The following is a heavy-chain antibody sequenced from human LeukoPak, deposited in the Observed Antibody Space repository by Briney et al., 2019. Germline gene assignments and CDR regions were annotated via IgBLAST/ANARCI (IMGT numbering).Heavy chain of an antibody. J-gene: IGHJ4*02. D-gene: IGHD2-8*01. V-gene: IGHV4-30-4*08. Sequence: SETESLTCTVSNYSISRDYYWGWIRQPPGKGLEWIGYIYYSGSTYYNPSLKSRVTISVDTSKNQFSLKLSSVTAAGTAVYYCASYCTNGVCYTSGDYWGQGTLVTVSS. CDR1: NYSISRDYY. CDR2: IYYSGST. CDR3: ASYCTNGVCYTSGDY.